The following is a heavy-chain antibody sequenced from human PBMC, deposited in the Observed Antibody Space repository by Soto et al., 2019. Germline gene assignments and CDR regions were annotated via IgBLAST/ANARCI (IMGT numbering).Heavy chain of an antibody. CDR3: AKIKRPVAGTDAFDT. CDR1: GSIFSTYA. V-gene: IGHV3-30*18. D-gene: IGHD6-19*01. Sequence: SGGGVVQPGRSLRLSCVDSGSIFSTYAMHWVRQAPGKGLEWVAGVSYDGGNKYYAESVEGRFTLSRDKSKSTLTLQMNSLSPEDTAVYFCAKIKRPVAGTDAFDTWGQGTMVIVSA. J-gene: IGHJ3*02. CDR2: VSYDGGNK.